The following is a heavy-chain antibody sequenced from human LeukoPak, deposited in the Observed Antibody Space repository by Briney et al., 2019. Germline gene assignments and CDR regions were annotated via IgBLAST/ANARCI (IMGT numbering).Heavy chain of an antibody. J-gene: IGHJ4*02. V-gene: IGHV4-59*12. D-gene: IGHD5-24*01. CDR1: GGSIRSYY. Sequence: SETLSLTCTVSGGSIRSYYWSWIRQPPGKGLEWIGYIYYSGSTNYNPSLKSRVTISVDTSKNQFSLKLSSVTAADTAVYYCAREGRWLQLVYWGQGTLVTVSS. CDR3: AREGRWLQLVY. CDR2: IYYSGST.